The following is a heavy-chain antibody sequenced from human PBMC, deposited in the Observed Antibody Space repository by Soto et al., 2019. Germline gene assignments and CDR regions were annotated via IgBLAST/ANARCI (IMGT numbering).Heavy chain of an antibody. Sequence: EVQLLESGGGLVQPGGSLRLSCAASGFTFSSYAMSWVRQAPGKGLEWVSAISGSGGSTYYADSVKGRFTISRDNSKNTLYLQMNSLRAEDTAVYYCAKDSAMVRGVITYYYYYLDVWGKGIKVTVS. CDR2: ISGSGGST. CDR1: GFTFSSYA. J-gene: IGHJ6*03. V-gene: IGHV3-23*01. CDR3: AKDSAMVRGVITYYYYYLDV. D-gene: IGHD3-10*01.